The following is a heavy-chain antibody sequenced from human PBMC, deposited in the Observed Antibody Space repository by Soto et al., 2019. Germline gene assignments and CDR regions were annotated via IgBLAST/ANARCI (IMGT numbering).Heavy chain of an antibody. J-gene: IGHJ4*02. CDR3: ADVEMATITKSY. D-gene: IGHD5-12*01. CDR1: GFTFSSYA. V-gene: IGHV3-23*01. Sequence: EVQLLESGGGLVQPGGSLRLSCAASGFTFSSYAMSWVRQAPGKGLEWVSAISGSGGSTYYADSVKGRFTISRDNSKNTLYLQMNSLRAEDTAVYYCADVEMATITKSYWGQGTLVTVSS. CDR2: ISGSGGST.